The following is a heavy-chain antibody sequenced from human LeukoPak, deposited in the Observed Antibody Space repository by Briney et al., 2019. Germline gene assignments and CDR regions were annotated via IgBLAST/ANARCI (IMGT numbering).Heavy chain of an antibody. V-gene: IGHV1-2*02. CDR3: ARARGFLEWGRVDY. D-gene: IGHD3-3*01. CDR1: GYTFTGYY. CDR2: INPNSGGT. J-gene: IGHJ4*02. Sequence: ASVKVSCKASGYTFTGYYMHWVRQAPGQGLEWMGWINPNSGGTNYAQKFQGRVTMTRDTSISTAYMELSRLGSDDTAVYYCARARGFLEWGRVDYWGQGTLVTVSS.